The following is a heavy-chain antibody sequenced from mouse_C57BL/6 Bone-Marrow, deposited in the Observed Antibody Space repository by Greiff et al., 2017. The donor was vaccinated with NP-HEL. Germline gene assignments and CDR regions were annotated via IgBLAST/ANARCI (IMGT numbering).Heavy chain of an antibody. V-gene: IGHV5-2*01. CDR1: EYEFPSHD. Sequence: EVQRVESGGGLAQPGESLKLSCESNEYEFPSHDMSWVRKTPEKRLELVAAINSDGGSTYYPDTMERRFIISRDNTKKTLYLQMSSLRSEDTALYYCARSIYYDYGKRGFDYWGQGTTLTVSS. CDR3: ARSIYYDYGKRGFDY. J-gene: IGHJ2*01. CDR2: INSDGGST. D-gene: IGHD2-4*01.